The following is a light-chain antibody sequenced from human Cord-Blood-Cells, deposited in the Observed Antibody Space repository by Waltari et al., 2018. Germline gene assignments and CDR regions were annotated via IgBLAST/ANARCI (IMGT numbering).Light chain of an antibody. J-gene: IGKJ1*01. CDR1: PSVLYSSNNKNY. CDR3: QQYYSTPWT. V-gene: IGKV4-1*01. Sequence: DIVMTQSPDPLAVSLGERATINCKSSPSVLYSSNNKNYLAWYQQKPGQPPKLLIFWASTRESGVPDRFSGSGSGTDFTLTSSSLQAEDVAVYYCQQYYSTPWTFGQGTKVEIK. CDR2: WAS.